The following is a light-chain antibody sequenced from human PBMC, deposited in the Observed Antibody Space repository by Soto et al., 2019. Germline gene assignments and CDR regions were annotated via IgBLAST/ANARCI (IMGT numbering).Light chain of an antibody. Sequence: DIQMTQSPSAVSASVGDEVTVACRASQGITTFLAWFRQRPGKVPESLIYGASSLQSGVPSRFSGRGSGTEFTLTISSLQPEDVGTYYCLQHNSYPYTFGPGTKVDIK. V-gene: IGKV1-17*03. J-gene: IGKJ2*01. CDR2: GAS. CDR3: LQHNSYPYT. CDR1: QGITTF.